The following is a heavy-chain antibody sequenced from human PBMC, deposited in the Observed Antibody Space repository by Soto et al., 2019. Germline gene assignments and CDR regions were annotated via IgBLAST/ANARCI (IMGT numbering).Heavy chain of an antibody. Sequence: QVQLQESGPGLVKPSQTLSLTCTVSGGSISSGGYYWSWLRQHPGKVLEWIGYIYYSGSTYYNPSLKSRVTISVDTSKNQFSLKLSSVTAADTAVYYCARFWAEESIAARGRYYGMDVWGQGTTVTVSS. D-gene: IGHD6-6*01. CDR2: IYYSGST. CDR3: ARFWAEESIAARGRYYGMDV. J-gene: IGHJ6*02. V-gene: IGHV4-31*03. CDR1: GGSISSGGYY.